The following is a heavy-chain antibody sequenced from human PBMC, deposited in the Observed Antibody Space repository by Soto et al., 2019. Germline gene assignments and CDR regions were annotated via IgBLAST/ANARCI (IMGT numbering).Heavy chain of an antibody. CDR3: TTDSYSTMITVRFAY. Sequence: PGGSLRLACAASGVTVRKAGINWVRQAPGKGLEWVGRIKSKTNGGTTDFAAHVRDRFAISRDDSKNIVYLQMNSLRIEDTAVYYCTTDSYSTMITVRFAYWGHGTLVTVSS. CDR1: GVTVRKAG. J-gene: IGHJ4*01. V-gene: IGHV3-15*07. CDR2: IKSKTNGGTT. D-gene: IGHD3-22*01.